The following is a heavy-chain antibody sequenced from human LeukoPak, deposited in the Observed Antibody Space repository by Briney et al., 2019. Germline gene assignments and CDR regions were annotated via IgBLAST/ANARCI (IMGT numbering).Heavy chain of an antibody. D-gene: IGHD1-14*01. V-gene: IGHV3-23*01. Sequence: GGSLRLSCAASGFTFSSYAMSWVRQAPGKGLEWVSTISASGGTTYYADSVEGRFTISRDNSKNTLYLQMNSLRVEDTAVYYCAKSIIDYWDQGTLVTVSS. CDR1: GFTFSSYA. J-gene: IGHJ4*02. CDR3: AKSIIDY. CDR2: ISASGGTT.